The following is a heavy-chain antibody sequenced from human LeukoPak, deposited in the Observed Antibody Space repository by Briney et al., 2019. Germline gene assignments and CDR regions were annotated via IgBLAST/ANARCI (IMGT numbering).Heavy chain of an antibody. J-gene: IGHJ4*02. CDR1: GFTFSSHS. CDR3: ARARMPPDY. D-gene: IGHD2-2*01. CDR2: ISSSSSYI. V-gene: IGHV3-21*01. Sequence: PGVSLILSCSASGFTFSSHSRNWVPPAPGKGLEWVSSISSSSSYICYADSAKGRFTISSDNDKNSLYLQMNGLRAEDTAVYYCARARMPPDYWGQGTLVTVSS.